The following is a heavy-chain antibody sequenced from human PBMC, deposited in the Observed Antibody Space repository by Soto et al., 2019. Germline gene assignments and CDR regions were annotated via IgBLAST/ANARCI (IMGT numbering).Heavy chain of an antibody. V-gene: IGHV3-23*01. CDR1: GFTFSSYA. Sequence: EVQLLESGGGLVQPGGSLRRSCAASGFTFSSYAMSWVRQAPGKGLEWVSAISGSGGSTDYADSVKGRFTISRDNSKNTLYLQMNSLRAEDTAVYYCAKENGYSSTWFEFDYWGQGTLVTVSS. CDR3: AKENGYSSTWFEFDY. J-gene: IGHJ4*02. CDR2: ISGSGGST. D-gene: IGHD6-13*01.